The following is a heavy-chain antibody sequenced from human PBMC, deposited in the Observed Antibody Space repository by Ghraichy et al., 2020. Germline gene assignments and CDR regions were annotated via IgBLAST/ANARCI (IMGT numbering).Heavy chain of an antibody. V-gene: IGHV3-21*01. CDR3: ARDVESRDARHFDY. CDR1: GFPASSYS. D-gene: IGHD5-24*01. J-gene: IGHJ4*02. Sequence: GGSLRLSCAVSGFPASSYSMNWVRKAPGKGLEWVSSIGGHISNIYYGESVMGRFTISRDNSQNSVYLQMNSLRVDDAAVYYCARDVESRDARHFDYWGQG. CDR2: IGGHISNI.